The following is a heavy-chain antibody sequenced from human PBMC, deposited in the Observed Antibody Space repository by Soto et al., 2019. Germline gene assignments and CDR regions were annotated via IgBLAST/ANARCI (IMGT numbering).Heavy chain of an antibody. D-gene: IGHD2-2*01. CDR1: GFTFSNYA. Sequence: GGSLRRSCAASGFTFSNYATSWVRQAPGKGLEWISAISGSGDYTYYEDSVKGRFTVSRDNSKSTLYLQMNSLRAEDSATYYCAKDGYCTATSCFAGGEFDYWGQGTQVTVSS. V-gene: IGHV3-23*01. CDR2: ISGSGDYT. J-gene: IGHJ4*02. CDR3: AKDGYCTATSCFAGGEFDY.